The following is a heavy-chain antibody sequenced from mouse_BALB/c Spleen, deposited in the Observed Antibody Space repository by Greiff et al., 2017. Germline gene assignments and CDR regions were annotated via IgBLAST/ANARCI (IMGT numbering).Heavy chain of an antibody. CDR3: ARGGPIYAMDY. J-gene: IGHJ4*01. Sequence: EVHLVESGGGLVKPGGSLKLSCAASGFTFSDYYMYWVRQTPEKRLEWVATISDGGSYTYYPDSVKGRSTISRDNAKNNLYLQMSSQKSEDTAMYYCARGGPIYAMDYWGQGTSVTVSS. CDR2: ISDGGSYT. CDR1: GFTFSDYY. V-gene: IGHV5-4*02.